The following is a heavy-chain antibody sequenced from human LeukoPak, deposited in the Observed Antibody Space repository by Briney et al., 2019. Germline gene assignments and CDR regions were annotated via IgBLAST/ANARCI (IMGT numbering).Heavy chain of an antibody. CDR2: IYYSGST. V-gene: IGHV4-59*01. Sequence: SETLSLTCTVSGGSISSYYWSWIRQPPGKGLEWIGNIYYSGSTNYNPSLKSRVTISVDTSKNQFSLKLSSATAADTAVYYCARVLFPYYGSGSYYIFDYWGQGTLVTVSS. CDR1: GGSISSYY. D-gene: IGHD3-10*01. J-gene: IGHJ4*02. CDR3: ARVLFPYYGSGSYYIFDY.